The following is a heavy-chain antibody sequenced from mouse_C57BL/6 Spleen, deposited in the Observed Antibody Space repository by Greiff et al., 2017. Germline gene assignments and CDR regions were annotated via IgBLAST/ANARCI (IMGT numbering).Heavy chain of an antibody. V-gene: IGHV1-80*01. Sequence: QVQLKQSGAELVKPGASVKISCKASGYAFSSYWMNWVKQRPGKGLEWIGQIYPGDGDTNYNGKFKGKATLTADKSSSTAYMQLSSLTSEDSAVYFCARKGYGSSYDYFDYWGQGTTLTVSS. J-gene: IGHJ2*01. D-gene: IGHD1-1*01. CDR1: GYAFSSYW. CDR2: IYPGDGDT. CDR3: ARKGYGSSYDYFDY.